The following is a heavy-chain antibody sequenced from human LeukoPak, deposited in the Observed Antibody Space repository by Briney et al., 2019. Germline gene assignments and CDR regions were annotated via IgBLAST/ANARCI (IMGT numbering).Heavy chain of an antibody. Sequence: PGGSLRLSCAASGFTFSSYAMSWVRQAPGKGLEWVSVISGSDSSTNYADPVKGRFTISRDNSKNTLYLQSNSLRVEDTAVYYCAKDHTIVRGVISHFDYWGQGALVTVSS. D-gene: IGHD3-10*01. CDR2: ISGSDSST. V-gene: IGHV3-23*01. J-gene: IGHJ4*02. CDR1: GFTFSSYA. CDR3: AKDHTIVRGVISHFDY.